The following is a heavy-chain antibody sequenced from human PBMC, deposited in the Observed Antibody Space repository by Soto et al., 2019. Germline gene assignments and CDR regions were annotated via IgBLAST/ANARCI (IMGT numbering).Heavy chain of an antibody. V-gene: IGHV4-34*01. D-gene: IGHD3-10*01. CDR2: INHSGST. Sequence: SRTLSLTCAVYGGSFSGYYWSWIRQPPGKGLEWIGEINHSGSTNYNPSLKSRVTISVDTSKNQFSLKLSSVTAADTAVYYCARLGLYGSVIRTYYYYYMDVWGKGTTVTVSS. J-gene: IGHJ6*03. CDR3: ARLGLYGSVIRTYYYYYMDV. CDR1: GGSFSGYY.